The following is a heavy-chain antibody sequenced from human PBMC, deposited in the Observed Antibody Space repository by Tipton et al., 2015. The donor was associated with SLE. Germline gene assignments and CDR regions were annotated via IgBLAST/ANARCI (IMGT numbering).Heavy chain of an antibody. Sequence: TLSLTCTVSGGPINSYFWSWIRQPPGKGLEWIGHVYYTGSTRYNPSLKSRLTISVDTSKNQFSPRLNSVTAADAAVYYCARDSLNWGTYYHGIDVWGQGTTVTVSS. D-gene: IGHD7-27*01. V-gene: IGHV4-59*01. CDR1: GGPINSYF. J-gene: IGHJ6*02. CDR2: VYYTGST. CDR3: ARDSLNWGTYYHGIDV.